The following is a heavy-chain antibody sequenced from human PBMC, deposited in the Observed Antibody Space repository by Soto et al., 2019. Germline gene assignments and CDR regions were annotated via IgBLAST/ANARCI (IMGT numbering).Heavy chain of an antibody. D-gene: IGHD2-15*01. CDR2: LTPAGTT. CDR1: GFSFSDYS. Sequence: LRLSCAASGFSFSDYSMTWVRQAPGRGLEWVSTLTPAGTTFYADSVKGRFTISRDNYRNTLSLQMYNLRAEDTARYYCAKRATTVPTPGNYFDCWGQGTLVTVSS. CDR3: AKRATTVPTPGNYFDC. J-gene: IGHJ4*02. V-gene: IGHV3-23*01.